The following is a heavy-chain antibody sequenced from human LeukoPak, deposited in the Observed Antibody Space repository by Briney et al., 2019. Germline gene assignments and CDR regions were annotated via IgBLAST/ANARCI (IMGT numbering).Heavy chain of an antibody. CDR1: GFTFNIYA. Sequence: GGSLRLSCAASGFTFNIYAMSWVRQAPGKGLEWVSAISDSGGSLYYADSVKGRFTISRDNSKNTLYLQMNSLRAEDTAVYYCAKDGKYYYDSSGYYSFDYWGQGTLVTVSS. V-gene: IGHV3-23*01. CDR3: AKDGKYYYDSSGYYSFDY. D-gene: IGHD3-22*01. J-gene: IGHJ4*02. CDR2: ISDSGGSL.